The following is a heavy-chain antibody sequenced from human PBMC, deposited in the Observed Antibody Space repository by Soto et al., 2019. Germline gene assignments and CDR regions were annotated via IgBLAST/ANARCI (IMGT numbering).Heavy chain of an antibody. Sequence: EVQLVETGGGLVQPGGSLRLSCAASGFTVFNNYMSWVRQAPVEGLEWVSVIFSGGSTSYADSVKGRFTVSRDSSKNTLYLQMTSLRAEDTAVYYCATHPGTLKWGQGTLVTVS. V-gene: IGHV3-53*02. CDR3: ATHPGTLK. J-gene: IGHJ4*02. CDR2: IFSGGST. CDR1: GFTVFNNY.